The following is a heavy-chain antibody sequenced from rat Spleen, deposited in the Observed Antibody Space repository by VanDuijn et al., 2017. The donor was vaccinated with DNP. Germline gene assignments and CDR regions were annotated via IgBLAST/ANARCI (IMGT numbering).Heavy chain of an antibody. CDR2: ITNTGGST. CDR3: FKELRGGSAFDY. CDR1: GFTFNNYW. V-gene: IGHV5-31*01. D-gene: IGHD1-11*01. Sequence: EVQLVETGGGLVQPGRSLKLSCVASGFTFNNYWMTWIRQAPGKGLEWVASITNTGGSTYYPDSVKGRFNISRDNAKSTLSLQMNSLRSVDTATYHCFKELRGGSAFDYWGPVFMVTVSS. J-gene: IGHJ2*01.